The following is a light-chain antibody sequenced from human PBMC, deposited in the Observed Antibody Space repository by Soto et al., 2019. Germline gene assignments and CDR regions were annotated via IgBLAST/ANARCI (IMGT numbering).Light chain of an antibody. CDR1: QSISSY. V-gene: IGKV1-39*01. J-gene: IGKJ1*01. Sequence: DIQITHSPSSRSASVVDGVTITCRASQSISSYLNWYQQKPGKAPKLLIYAASSLQSGVPSRFSGSGSGTDFTLTISSLQPEDFATYYCQKSYSTPWTFGQGTKVDIK. CDR2: AAS. CDR3: QKSYSTPWT.